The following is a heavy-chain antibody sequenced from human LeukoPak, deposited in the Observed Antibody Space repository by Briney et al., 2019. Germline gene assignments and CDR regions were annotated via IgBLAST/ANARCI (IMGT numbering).Heavy chain of an antibody. CDR1: GGSISSSSYY. CDR2: IYYSGST. Sequence: SETLSLTCTVSGGSISSSSYYWGWIRQPPGKGLEWIGSIYYSGSTYYNPSLKSRVTISVDTSKNQFSLKLSSVTAADTAVYYCANHHYYYYYMDVWGKGTTVTISS. D-gene: IGHD1-14*01. V-gene: IGHV4-39*01. J-gene: IGHJ6*03. CDR3: ANHHYYYYYMDV.